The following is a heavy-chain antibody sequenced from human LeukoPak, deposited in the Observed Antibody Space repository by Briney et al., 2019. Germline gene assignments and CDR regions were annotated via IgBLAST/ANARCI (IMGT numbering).Heavy chain of an antibody. V-gene: IGHV1-2*02. CDR1: GYTFTGYY. J-gene: IGHJ4*02. D-gene: IGHD3-3*01. CDR3: ARGSDDFWSGYSPSY. CDR2: INPNSGGT. Sequence: ASVKISCKASGYTFTGYYMHWVRQAPGQGLEWMGWINPNSGGTNYAQKFQGRVTMTRDTSISTAYMELSRLRSDDTAVYYCARGSDDFWSGYSPSYWGQGTLVTVSS.